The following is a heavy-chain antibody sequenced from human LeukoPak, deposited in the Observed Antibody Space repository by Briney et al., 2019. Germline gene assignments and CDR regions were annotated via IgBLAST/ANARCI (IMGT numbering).Heavy chain of an antibody. J-gene: IGHJ3*02. CDR3: ATHVFVNIDAFDI. CDR2: IWSDGNNK. Sequence: GGALRLSCAASGFTFSSQGMNWLRQAPGKGLEWVTFIWSDGNNKYYADSVKGRFTISRDNSKNTLYLQMNSLRPEDTAVYYCATHVFVNIDAFDIWGQGTMVTVSS. V-gene: IGHV3-30*02. CDR1: GFTFSSQG. D-gene: IGHD3-10*01.